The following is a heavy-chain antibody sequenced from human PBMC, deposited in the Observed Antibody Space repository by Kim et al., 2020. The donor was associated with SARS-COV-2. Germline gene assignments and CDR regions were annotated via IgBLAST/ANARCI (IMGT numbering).Heavy chain of an antibody. V-gene: IGHV1-3*01. D-gene: IGHD4-17*01. Sequence: NTKYSQKFQGRVTITRDTSASTAYMELSSLRSEDTAVYYCARGGTVANDYWGQGTLVTVSS. CDR3: ARGGTVANDY. CDR2: NT. J-gene: IGHJ4*02.